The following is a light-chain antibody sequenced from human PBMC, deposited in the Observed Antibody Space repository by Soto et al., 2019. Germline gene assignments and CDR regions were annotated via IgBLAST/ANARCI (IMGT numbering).Light chain of an antibody. CDR2: GAS. J-gene: IGKJ5*01. V-gene: IGKV3-20*01. CDR3: QQYRMSPNT. CDR1: QSVDDSH. Sequence: EIVLTRSPGTLSLSPGERATLSGGASQSVDDSHLAWYQLRPGQAPRLLIYGASTRATGIPDRFSGSGSGTDFSLTIRGLKPEDFAVYYCQQYRMSPNTFGQGTRLEIK.